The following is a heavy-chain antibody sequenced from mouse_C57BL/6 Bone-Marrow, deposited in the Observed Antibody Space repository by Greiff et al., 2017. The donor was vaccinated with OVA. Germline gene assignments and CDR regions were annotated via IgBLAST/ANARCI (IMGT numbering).Heavy chain of an antibody. CDR3: ALLPCAY. CDR2: ISDGGSYT. Sequence: EVKLQESGGGLVKPGGSLKLSCAASGFTFSSYAMSWVRQTPEKRLEWVATISDGGSYTYYPDNVKGRFTISRDNAKNNLYLQMSHLKSEDTAMYYCALLPCAYWGQGTLVTVSA. J-gene: IGHJ3*01. V-gene: IGHV5-4*03. CDR1: GFTFSSYA.